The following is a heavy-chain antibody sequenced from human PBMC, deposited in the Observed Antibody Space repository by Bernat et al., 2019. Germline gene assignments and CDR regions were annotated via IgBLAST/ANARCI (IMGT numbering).Heavy chain of an antibody. CDR3: ARDTFTGFGDLNPQYYYHYGLDV. CDR1: GFTFSRNG. V-gene: IGHV3-33*01. J-gene: IGHJ6*02. CDR2: IWYDGSKK. D-gene: IGHD3-10*01. Sequence: QVQLVESGGGVVQPGRSLRVSCAASGFTFSRNGMHWVRQAPGKGLEWVAVIWYDGSKKYYVDSVGGRFTISRDNSKNMLYLQMNNLTVEETAVYYCARDTFTGFGDLNPQYYYHYGLDVWGQGTTVIVSS.